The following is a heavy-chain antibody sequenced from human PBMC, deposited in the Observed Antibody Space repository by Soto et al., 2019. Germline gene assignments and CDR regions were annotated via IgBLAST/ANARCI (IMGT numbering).Heavy chain of an antibody. CDR2: ISWNSGSI. J-gene: IGHJ3*02. D-gene: IGHD3-16*01. CDR3: AKDMNDYIWGSYEAFDI. V-gene: IGHV3-9*01. CDR1: GFTFDDYA. Sequence: EVQLVESGGGLVQPGRSLRLSCAASGFTFDDYAMHWVRQAPGKGLEWVSGISWNSGSIGYADSVKGRFTISRDNAKNSLYLQMNSLRAEDTALYYCAKDMNDYIWGSYEAFDIWGQGTMVTLSS.